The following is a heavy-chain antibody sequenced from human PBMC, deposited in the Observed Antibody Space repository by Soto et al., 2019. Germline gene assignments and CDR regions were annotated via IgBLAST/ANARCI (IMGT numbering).Heavy chain of an antibody. J-gene: IGHJ4*02. D-gene: IGHD4-17*01. Sequence: ASVKVSCKASGYTFTSYGISWVRQAPGQGLEWMGWISAYNGNTNYAQKLQGRVTMTTDTSTSTAYMELRSLRSDDTAEYYCAGDPPLGPKEDYGDGVDYWGKGTLVTVSS. CDR1: GYTFTSYG. CDR2: ISAYNGNT. V-gene: IGHV1-18*01. CDR3: AGDPPLGPKEDYGDGVDY.